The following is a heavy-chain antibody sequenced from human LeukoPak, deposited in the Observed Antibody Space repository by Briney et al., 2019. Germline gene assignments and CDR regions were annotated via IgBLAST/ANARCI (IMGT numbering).Heavy chain of an antibody. J-gene: IGHJ3*02. Sequence: PSETLSLTCTVSGGSISSGGYYWSWIRQHPGKGLEWIGYIYYSGSTYYNPSLKSRVTISVDTSKNQFSLKLSSVTAADTAVYYCARDLGDGYRDEHDAFDIWGQGTMVTVSS. V-gene: IGHV4-31*03. D-gene: IGHD5-24*01. CDR2: IYYSGST. CDR3: ARDLGDGYRDEHDAFDI. CDR1: GGSISSGGYY.